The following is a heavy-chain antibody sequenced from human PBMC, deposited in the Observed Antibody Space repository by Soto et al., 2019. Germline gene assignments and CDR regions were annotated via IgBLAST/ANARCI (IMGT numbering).Heavy chain of an antibody. J-gene: IGHJ6*02. D-gene: IGHD6-19*01. Sequence: GGSLRLSCAASGFTFSSYAMSWVRQAPGKGLEWVSAISGSGGSTYYADSVKGRFTISRDNSKNTLYLQMNSLRAEDTAVYYCAKDGRAIAVAAPVDHYYGMDVWGQGTTVTASS. CDR1: GFTFSSYA. V-gene: IGHV3-23*01. CDR2: ISGSGGST. CDR3: AKDGRAIAVAAPVDHYYGMDV.